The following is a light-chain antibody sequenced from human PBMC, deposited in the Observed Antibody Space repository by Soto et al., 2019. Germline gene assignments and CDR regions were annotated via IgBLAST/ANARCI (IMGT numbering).Light chain of an antibody. J-gene: IGKJ1*01. V-gene: IGKV3-20*01. Sequence: EIVLTQSPGTLSLSPGEVATLSCRASQTISSFLAWYQQKRGQAPRLLIHGASNRATGIPDRFSGSGSGTDFTLTITRLEPEHFAVYYCQQYGGSPRTFGQGTKVDIK. CDR2: GAS. CDR3: QQYGGSPRT. CDR1: QTISSF.